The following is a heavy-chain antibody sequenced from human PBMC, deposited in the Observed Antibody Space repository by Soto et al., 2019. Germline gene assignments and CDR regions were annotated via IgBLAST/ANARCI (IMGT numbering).Heavy chain of an antibody. J-gene: IGHJ5*02. CDR2: INTNTGNP. CDR3: ARDHHCRRGSCYFSFDP. Sequence: QVQLVQSGSELKNPGASVKVSCKASGYTFTNYAMNWVRQAPGQGLEWMGWINTNTGNPTYAQGFTGRFVFSLDTSVSTAYLQIYSLQTEDTAVYYCARDHHCRRGSCYFSFDPWGQGTLVTVSS. D-gene: IGHD2-15*01. CDR1: GYTFTNYA. V-gene: IGHV7-4-1*01.